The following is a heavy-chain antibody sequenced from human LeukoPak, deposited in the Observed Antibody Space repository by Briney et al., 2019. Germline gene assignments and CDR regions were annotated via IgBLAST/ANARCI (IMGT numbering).Heavy chain of an antibody. CDR3: ASRNYDILIGPPDDY. V-gene: IGHV4-38-2*01. J-gene: IGHJ4*02. Sequence: SETLSLTCAVSGYSISSGYYWGWIRQPPGKGLEWIGSIHHGGTIYYKPSLKSRVTISADTSRNQFSLKLSSVTAADTAVYYCASRNYDILIGPPDDYWGQGILVTVSS. D-gene: IGHD3-9*01. CDR2: IHHGGTI. CDR1: GYSISSGYY.